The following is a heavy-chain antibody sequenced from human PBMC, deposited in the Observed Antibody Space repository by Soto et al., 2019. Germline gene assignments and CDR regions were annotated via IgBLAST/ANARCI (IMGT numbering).Heavy chain of an antibody. D-gene: IGHD2-2*01. J-gene: IGHJ6*03. CDR2: IKQDGSEK. V-gene: IGHV3-7*01. CDR3: AREGFWCSSTGCYANYYYYMDV. Sequence: GGSLRLSCAASGFTFSSYWMSWVRQAPGKGLEWVANIKQDGSEKYYVDSVKGRFTISRDNAKNSLYLQMNSLRAEDTAVYYCAREGFWCSSTGCYANYYYYMDVWGKGTTVTVSS. CDR1: GFTFSSYW.